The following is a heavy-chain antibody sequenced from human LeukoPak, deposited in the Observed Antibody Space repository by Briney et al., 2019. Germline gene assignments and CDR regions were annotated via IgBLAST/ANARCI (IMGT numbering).Heavy chain of an antibody. D-gene: IGHD3-22*01. Sequence: ASVKVSCKASGGTFSSYAISWVRQAPGQGLEWMGGIIPIFGTANYAQKFQGRVTITTDESTSTAYMELSSLRSEDTAVYYCATRVRDSSGYYFDYYYYYMDVWGKGTTVTVSS. CDR3: ATRVRDSSGYYFDYYYYYMDV. J-gene: IGHJ6*03. CDR1: GGTFSSYA. V-gene: IGHV1-69*05. CDR2: IIPIFGTA.